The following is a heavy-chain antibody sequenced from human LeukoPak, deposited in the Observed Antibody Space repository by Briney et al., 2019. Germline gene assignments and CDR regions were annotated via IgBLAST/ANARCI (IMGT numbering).Heavy chain of an antibody. CDR1: GGTFSSYA. CDR3: ARSGRTVEMAYHFDY. D-gene: IGHD5-24*01. Sequence: SVKVSCKASGGTFSSYAISWVRQAPGQGLEWMGGIIPIFGTANYAQKFQGRVTITADESTSTAYMELSSLRSEDTAVYYCARSGRTVEMAYHFDYWGQGTLVTVSS. CDR2: IIPIFGTA. V-gene: IGHV1-69*13. J-gene: IGHJ4*02.